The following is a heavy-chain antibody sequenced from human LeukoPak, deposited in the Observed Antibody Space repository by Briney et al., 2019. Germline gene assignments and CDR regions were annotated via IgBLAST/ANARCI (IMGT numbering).Heavy chain of an antibody. CDR2: ISWNSGSI. CDR1: GFTFDDYA. V-gene: IGHV3-9*01. J-gene: IGHJ3*02. Sequence: GGSLRLSCAASGFTFDDYAMHWVRQAPGKGLEWVSGISWNSGSIGYADSVKGRFTISRDNAKNSLYPQVNSLRAEDTALYYCAKDFVQQLGDAFDIWGQGTMVTVSS. CDR3: AKDFVQQLGDAFDI. D-gene: IGHD6-6*01.